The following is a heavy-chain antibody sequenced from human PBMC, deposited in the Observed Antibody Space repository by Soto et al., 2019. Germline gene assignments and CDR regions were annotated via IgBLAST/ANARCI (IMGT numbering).Heavy chain of an antibody. J-gene: IGHJ4*02. D-gene: IGHD1-1*01. Sequence: ASVKVSCKASGYTFTSYYIHWVRQAPGQGLEWMAMINPSGGSANYAQKFQGRIHMTRDTSTTTVYMEVNSLRAEDTAVYYCAKEDLERDYFDYWGQGTLVTVSS. CDR1: GYTFTSYY. V-gene: IGHV1-46*01. CDR2: INPSGGSA. CDR3: AKEDLERDYFDY.